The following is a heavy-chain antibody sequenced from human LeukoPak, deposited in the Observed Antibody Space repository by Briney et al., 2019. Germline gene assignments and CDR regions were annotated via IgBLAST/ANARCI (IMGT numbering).Heavy chain of an antibody. J-gene: IGHJ6*04. CDR2: IHSDGSST. V-gene: IGHV3-74*01. CDR3: AELGITMIGGV. D-gene: IGHD3-10*02. CDR1: RFTFSTYW. Sequence: GGSLRLSCAASRFTFSTYWMHWVRQAPGKGLVWVSRIHSDGSSTSYADSVKGRFTISRDNAKNSLYLQMNSLRAEDTAVYYCAELGITMIGGVWGKGTTVTISS.